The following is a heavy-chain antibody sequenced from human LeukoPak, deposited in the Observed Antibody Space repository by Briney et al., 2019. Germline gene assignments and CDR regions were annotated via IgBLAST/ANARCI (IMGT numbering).Heavy chain of an antibody. J-gene: IGHJ6*02. CDR2: IDPNSGGT. V-gene: IGHV1-2*02. D-gene: IGHD3-9*01. Sequence: ASVTVACTSSVYSFTGYYMHWVRQAPGQGFEGGGWIDPNSGGTNYAHKYQDGVTMTSDTPISTAYMELSRLRSDDTAVYYCARICYDILTGYSDYYGMDVWGQGTTVTVSS. CDR1: VYSFTGYY. CDR3: ARICYDILTGYSDYYGMDV.